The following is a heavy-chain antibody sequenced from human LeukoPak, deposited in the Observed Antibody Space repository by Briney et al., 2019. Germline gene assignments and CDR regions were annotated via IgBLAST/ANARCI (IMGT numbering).Heavy chain of an antibody. CDR1: GGSFSGYY. CDR2: INHSGST. D-gene: IGHD6-19*01. CDR3: ARGGRRIRKIAVAGQEFDY. V-gene: IGHV4-34*01. J-gene: IGHJ4*02. Sequence: SETPSLTCAVYGGSFSGYYWSWIRQPPGKGLEWIGEINHSGSTNYNPSLKSRVTISVDTSKNQFSLKLSSVTAADTAVYYCARGGRRIRKIAVAGQEFDYWGQGTLVTVSS.